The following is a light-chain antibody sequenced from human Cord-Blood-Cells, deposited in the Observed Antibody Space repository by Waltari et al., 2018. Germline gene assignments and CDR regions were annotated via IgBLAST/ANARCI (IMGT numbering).Light chain of an antibody. Sequence: QSALTQPRSVSGSPGQSVTISCTGTSSDVGGYNYGSWYQQHPGKAPKLMIYDVSKRPPGVPDRFSGSKSGNTTSLTISVLQAEDDADYYCCSYAGSYVFGTGTKVTGL. CDR2: DVS. J-gene: IGLJ1*01. CDR1: SSDVGGYNY. CDR3: CSYAGSYV. V-gene: IGLV2-11*01.